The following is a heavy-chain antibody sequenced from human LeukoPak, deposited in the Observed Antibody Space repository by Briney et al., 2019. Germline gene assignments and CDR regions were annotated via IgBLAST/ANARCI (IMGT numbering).Heavy chain of an antibody. V-gene: IGHV3-21*01. D-gene: IGHD1-26*01. Sequence: GGSLRLSCAASGFTFSSYSMTWVRQAPGKGLEWVSSISSSSSYIYYADSVKGRFTISRDNAKNSLYLQMNSLRAEDTAVYYCASHTSGANYDYWGQGTLVTVSS. J-gene: IGHJ4*02. CDR2: ISSSSSYI. CDR3: ASHTSGANYDY. CDR1: GFTFSSYS.